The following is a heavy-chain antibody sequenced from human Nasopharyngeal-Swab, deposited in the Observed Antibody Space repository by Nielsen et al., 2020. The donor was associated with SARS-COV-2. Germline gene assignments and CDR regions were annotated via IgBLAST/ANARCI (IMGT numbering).Heavy chain of an antibody. CDR1: GFTFSSYG. V-gene: IGHV3-33*01. CDR3: ARDKGYDSGGYYYGPDYFDY. CDR2: IWYDGSNK. J-gene: IGHJ4*02. Sequence: GESLKISCAASGFTFSSYGMHWVRQAPGKGLEWVAGIWYDGSNKYYADSVKGRFTISRDNSKNTLYLQMNSLRAEDTVVYYCARDKGYDSGGYYYGPDYFDYWGQGTLVTVSS. D-gene: IGHD3-22*01.